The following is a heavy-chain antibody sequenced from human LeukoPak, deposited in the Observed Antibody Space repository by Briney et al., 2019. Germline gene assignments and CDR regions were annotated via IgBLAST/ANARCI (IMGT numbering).Heavy chain of an antibody. Sequence: PGGSLRLSCAASGFTFSSYSMNWVRQAPGKGLVWVSRINTDGSSTSYADSVKGRFTISRDNAKNSLYLQMNSLRADDTAVYYCARFAAGGSYYYYMDVWGKGTTVTVSS. J-gene: IGHJ6*03. CDR1: GFTFSSYS. CDR3: ARFAAGGSYYYYMDV. V-gene: IGHV3-74*01. CDR2: INTDGSST. D-gene: IGHD6-25*01.